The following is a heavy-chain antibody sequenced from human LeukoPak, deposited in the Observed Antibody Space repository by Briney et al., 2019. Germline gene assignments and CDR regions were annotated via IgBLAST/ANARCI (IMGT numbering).Heavy chain of an antibody. J-gene: IGHJ6*03. D-gene: IGHD6-6*01. V-gene: IGHV4-39*01. CDR1: GGSISSSSYY. CDR2: INYSGST. CDR3: ARSSSYYYYYMDV. Sequence: PSGTLSLTCTVSGGSISSSSYYWGWIRQPPGKGLEWIGCINYSGSTYYNPSLKSRVTITVVTSKDQFSLKLSSVTAADTAVYYGARSSSYYYYYMDVWGKGTTVTVSS.